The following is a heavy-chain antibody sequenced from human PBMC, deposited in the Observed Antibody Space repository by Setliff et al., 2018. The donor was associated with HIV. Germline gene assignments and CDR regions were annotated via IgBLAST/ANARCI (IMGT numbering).Heavy chain of an antibody. D-gene: IGHD3-10*01. CDR1: GYSFTSYW. CDR3: VRSGKCGELYGY. CDR2: IYPGDSDT. J-gene: IGHJ4*02. V-gene: IGHV5-51*01. Sequence: PGESLKISCKGSGYSFTSYWIGWVRQMPGKGLEWMGIIYPGDSDTTYSPSFQGHFTISVDKSITTAYLQWSRLRASDTAMYYCVRSGKCGELYGYWGQGTQVTVSS.